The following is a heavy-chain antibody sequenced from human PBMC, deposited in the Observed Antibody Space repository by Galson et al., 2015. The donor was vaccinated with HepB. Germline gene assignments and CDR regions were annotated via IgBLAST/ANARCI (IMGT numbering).Heavy chain of an antibody. CDR1: GFSLSTSGVG. D-gene: IGHD4-17*01. J-gene: IGHJ3*02. V-gene: IGHV2-5*02. CDR2: IYWDDDK. Sequence: PALVKPTQTLTLTCTFSGFSLSTSGVGVGWIRQPPGKALVWLALIYWDDDKRYSPSLKSRLTITKDTSKNQVVLTMTNMDPVDTATYYCAHNRVTTVTTWDAFDIWGQGTMVTVSS. CDR3: AHNRVTTVTTWDAFDI.